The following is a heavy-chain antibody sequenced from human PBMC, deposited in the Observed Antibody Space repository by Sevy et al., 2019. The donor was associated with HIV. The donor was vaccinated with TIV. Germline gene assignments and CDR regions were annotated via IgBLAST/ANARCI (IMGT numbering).Heavy chain of an antibody. V-gene: IGHV3-23*01. CDR3: AKRTVITGTTRDYYYYYGMDV. CDR1: GFTFSSYA. Sequence: GGSLRLSCAASGFTFSSYAMSWVRQAPGKGLEWVSAISGSGGRTYYADSVKGRFTISRDNSKNTLYLQMNSLSAEDTAVYYCAKRTVITGTTRDYYYYYGMDVWGQGTTVTVSS. CDR2: ISGSGGRT. D-gene: IGHD1-7*01. J-gene: IGHJ6*02.